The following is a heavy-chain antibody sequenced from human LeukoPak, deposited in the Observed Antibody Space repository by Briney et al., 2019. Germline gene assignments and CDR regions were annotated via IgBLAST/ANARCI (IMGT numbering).Heavy chain of an antibody. CDR2: IYYSGST. CDR1: GGSISSSSYY. CDR3: ARRIRFLEWSPNAFDI. Sequence: SETLSLTCTVSGGSISSSSYYWGWLRQPPGKGLEWIGSIYYSGSTYYNPSLKSPVTISVDTSKNQFSLKPSSVTAADTAVYYCARRIRFLEWSPNAFDIWGQGTMVTVSS. D-gene: IGHD3-3*01. V-gene: IGHV4-39*01. J-gene: IGHJ3*02.